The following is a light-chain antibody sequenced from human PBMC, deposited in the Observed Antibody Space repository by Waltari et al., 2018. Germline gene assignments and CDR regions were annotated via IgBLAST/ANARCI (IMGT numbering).Light chain of an antibody. CDR2: GAS. V-gene: IGKV1-9*01. CDR1: QGISSY. CDR3: QQLSSYPLA. J-gene: IGKJ3*01. Sequence: IQLTQSPSSLSASVGDRVTITCRASQGISSYLAWYQQKPGKAPKRLIYGASTLQSGVPSRFSGSGSGPDFTLTISSLQPEDIATYYCQQLSSYPLAFGPGTKVDIK.